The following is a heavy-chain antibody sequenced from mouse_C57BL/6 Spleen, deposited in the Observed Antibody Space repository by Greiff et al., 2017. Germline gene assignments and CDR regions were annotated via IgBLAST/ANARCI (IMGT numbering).Heavy chain of an antibody. CDR3: ARGRNPYAMDY. Sequence: QVQLQQSGAELVKPGASVKMSCKASGYTFTSYWITWVKQRPGQGLEWIGDIYPGSGSTNYNEKFKSKATLTVDTSSSTANMQLSSLTSEDSAVYYCARGRNPYAMDYWGQGTSVTVSS. J-gene: IGHJ4*01. CDR2: IYPGSGST. V-gene: IGHV1-55*01. CDR1: GYTFTSYW.